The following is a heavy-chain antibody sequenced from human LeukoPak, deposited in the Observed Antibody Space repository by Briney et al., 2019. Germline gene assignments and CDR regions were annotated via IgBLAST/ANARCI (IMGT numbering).Heavy chain of an antibody. CDR1: GFTLSNHW. D-gene: IGHD6-19*01. CDR3: ARAPGGWYGMDV. CDR2: IETDGSSK. V-gene: IGHV3-74*01. J-gene: IGHJ6*02. Sequence: GGSLRLSCAASGFTLSNHWMHWVRQAPGKGLVWVSRIETDGSSKTYADSVKGRFTISRDNAKNTLFLQMDSLRAGDTAVYYCARAPGGWYGMDVWGQGTTVTV.